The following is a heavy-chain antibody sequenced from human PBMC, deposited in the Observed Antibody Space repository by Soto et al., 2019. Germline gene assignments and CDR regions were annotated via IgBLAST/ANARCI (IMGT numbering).Heavy chain of an antibody. V-gene: IGHV1-2*04. CDR3: AFDPGDFWSGYPINGMAF. Sequence: YRQWAQHETGKGLEWMGWINPNSGGTNYAQKFQGWVTMTRDTSISTAYMELSSLRAEDTAVYYCAFDPGDFWSGYPINGMAFWGQGTTVIVFS. CDR1: Y. J-gene: IGHJ6*02. D-gene: IGHD3-3*01. CDR2: INPNSGGT.